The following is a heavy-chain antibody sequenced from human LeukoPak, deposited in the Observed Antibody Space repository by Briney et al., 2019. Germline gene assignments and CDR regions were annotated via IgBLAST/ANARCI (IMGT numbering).Heavy chain of an antibody. CDR2: TYYRSKWYN. D-gene: IGHD3-10*01. J-gene: IGHJ4*02. CDR3: ARVLWFGDRNFDY. V-gene: IGHV6-1*01. CDR1: GDSVSSNSAA. Sequence: SQTLSLTCAISGDSVSSNSAAWNWLRQSPSRGLEWLGRTYYRSKWYNDYAVSVKSRITINPDTSKNQFSLQLNSVTPEDTAVYYCARVLWFGDRNFDYWGQGTLVTVSS.